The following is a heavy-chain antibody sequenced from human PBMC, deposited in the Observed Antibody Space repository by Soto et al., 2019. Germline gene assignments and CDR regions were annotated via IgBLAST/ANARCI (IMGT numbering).Heavy chain of an antibody. D-gene: IGHD3-3*01. CDR3: ARDRRILRFLEWFGAFDI. CDR1: GFTFSSYH. V-gene: IGHV3-23*01. Sequence: GGSLRRSCVASGFTFSSYHMIWVRQAPGKGLEWVSAISGSGGSTYYADSVKGRFTISRDNSKNTLYLQMNSLRAEDTAVYYCARDRRILRFLEWFGAFDIWGQGTMVTVS. J-gene: IGHJ3*02. CDR2: ISGSGGST.